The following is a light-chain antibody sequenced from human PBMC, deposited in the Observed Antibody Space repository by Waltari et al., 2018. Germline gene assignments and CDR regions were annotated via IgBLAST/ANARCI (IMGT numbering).Light chain of an antibody. Sequence: FAGYQQKTGRDPRLLINGASIRGTGIPHRLSGSGSGTDFCLTISRLVQEDFAVYYCQHYVRLPVTFGQGTKVEIK. V-gene: IGKV3-20*01. CDR2: GAS. CDR3: QHYVRLPVT. J-gene: IGKJ1*01.